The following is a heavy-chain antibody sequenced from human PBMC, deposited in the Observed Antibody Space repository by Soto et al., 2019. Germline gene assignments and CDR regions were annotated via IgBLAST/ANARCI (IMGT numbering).Heavy chain of an antibody. CDR1: GGSFSGYY. CDR2: INHSGST. Sequence: SETLSLTCAVYGGSFSGYYWSWIRQPPGKGLEWIGEINHSGSTNYNPSLKSRVTISVDTSKNQFSLKLSSVTAADTAVYYCARRKDYYYGMDVWGQGTTVTVSS. CDR3: ARRKDYYYGMDV. J-gene: IGHJ6*02. V-gene: IGHV4-34*01.